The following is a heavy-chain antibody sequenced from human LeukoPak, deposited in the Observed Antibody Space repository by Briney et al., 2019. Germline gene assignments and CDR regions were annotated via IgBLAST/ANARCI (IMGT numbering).Heavy chain of an antibody. CDR2: INPNSGGT. Sequence: ASVKVSCKASGYTFSGYMHWVRQAPGQGLEWMGWINPNSGGTNYAQKFQGRVTMTRDTSISTAYMELSRLRSDDTAVYYCARDVARITMVRGVINPIWYWGQGTLVTVSS. J-gene: IGHJ4*02. V-gene: IGHV1-2*02. D-gene: IGHD3-10*01. CDR3: ARDVARITMVRGVINPIWY. CDR1: GYTFSGY.